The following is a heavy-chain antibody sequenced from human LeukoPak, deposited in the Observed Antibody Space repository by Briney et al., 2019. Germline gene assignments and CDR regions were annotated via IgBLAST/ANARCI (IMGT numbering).Heavy chain of an antibody. V-gene: IGHV4-61*02. J-gene: IGHJ4*02. CDR3: ARQNRYYYGSGSYSCFDY. Sequence: SETLSLTCTVSGGSISSGSYYWSWIRQPAGKGLEWIGRIYTSGSTNYNPSLKSRVTISVDTSKNQFSLKLSSVTAADTAVYYCARQNRYYYGSGSYSCFDYWGQGTLVTVSS. CDR2: IYTSGST. CDR1: GGSISSGSYY. D-gene: IGHD3-10*01.